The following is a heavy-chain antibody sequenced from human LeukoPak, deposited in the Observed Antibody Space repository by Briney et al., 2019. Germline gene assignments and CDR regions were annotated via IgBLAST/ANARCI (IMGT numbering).Heavy chain of an antibody. J-gene: IGHJ4*02. CDR2: IYSGDNT. CDR1: GFTVTNNY. CDR3: ARNGGRSFYFDS. V-gene: IGHV3-66*01. D-gene: IGHD2-8*01. Sequence: GGSLRLPCAASGFTVTNNYMTWVRQAPGKGLDWVSVIYSGDNTYYADSVKGRFTISRDNSKNTLYLQMNSLRVEDTAVYYCARNGGRSFYFDSWGQGTLVTVSS.